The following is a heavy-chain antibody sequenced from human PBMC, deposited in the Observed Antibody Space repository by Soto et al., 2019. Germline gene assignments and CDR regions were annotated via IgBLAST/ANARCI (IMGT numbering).Heavy chain of an antibody. CDR3: ARHYYYYDSSGYSTAHYYYYYGMDV. V-gene: IGHV4-4*02. CDR1: GCSISSSNW. D-gene: IGHD3-22*01. Sequence: PSETLSLTCAVSGCSISSSNWWSWVRQPPGKGLEWIGEIYHSGSTNYNPSLKSRVTISVDKSENQFSLKLSSVTAADTAVYYCARHYYYYDSSGYSTAHYYYYYGMDVWGQGTTVTVSS. CDR2: IYHSGST. J-gene: IGHJ6*02.